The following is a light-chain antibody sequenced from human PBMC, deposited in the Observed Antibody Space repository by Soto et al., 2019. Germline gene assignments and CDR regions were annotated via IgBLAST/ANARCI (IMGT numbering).Light chain of an antibody. V-gene: IGLV2-14*03. CDR2: DVR. J-gene: IGLJ3*02. CDR1: SGDVGGSDF. CDR3: SSYTTINTVV. Sequence: QSALTQPASVSGSPGQSITISCTGTSGDVGGSDFVSWYQLHPGEAPKVLIYDVRNRPLGISNRFSASKSGNTASLTISGLQAEDEAEYYCSSYTTINTVVFGGGTKLTVL.